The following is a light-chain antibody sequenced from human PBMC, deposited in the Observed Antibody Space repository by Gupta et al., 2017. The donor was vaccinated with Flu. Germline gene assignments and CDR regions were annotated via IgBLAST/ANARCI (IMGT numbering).Light chain of an antibody. J-gene: IGKJ1*01. CDR3: QQYSSYSRT. CDR1: QSINGW. V-gene: IGKV1-5*03. Sequence: DLQMTHSPSTLSASVGDRVTITCRASQSINGWLAWYQQKPGKAPKLLIYKASTLQSGVPSRFSGSGSGTEYTLTISSLRPDDFATYFCQQYSSYSRTFGQGTKVEIK. CDR2: KAS.